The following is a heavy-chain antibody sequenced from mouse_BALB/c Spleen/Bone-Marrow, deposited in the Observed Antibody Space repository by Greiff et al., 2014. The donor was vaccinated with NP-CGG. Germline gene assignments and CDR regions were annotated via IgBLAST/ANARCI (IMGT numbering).Heavy chain of an antibody. Sequence: VKLSFTTSVYTFTSSDINCVRQRPEQGLAWIGWIFPGDNSTKYNEKFKGKATLTTDKSSSTAYMQLSRLTSEDSAVDCCAHDGLLPGMDYWGQGTSVTVSS. J-gene: IGHJ4*01. CDR2: IFPGDNST. CDR1: VYTFTSSD. D-gene: IGHD2-3*01. V-gene: IGHV1-85*01. CDR3: AHDGLLPGMDY.